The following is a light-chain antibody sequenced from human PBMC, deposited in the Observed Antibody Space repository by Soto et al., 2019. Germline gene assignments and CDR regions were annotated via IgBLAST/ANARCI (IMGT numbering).Light chain of an antibody. CDR1: QSVSTN. J-gene: IGKJ2*01. Sequence: EIVLTQSPGTLSVSPGERANLSCRASQSVSTNLAWFQQKPGQAPRLLIYGASTRATGIPARFSGSGSGTEFTRTINSLQSEDLAVYYCQQSNNWPYTFGQGTKLEV. CDR3: QQSNNWPYT. V-gene: IGKV3-15*01. CDR2: GAS.